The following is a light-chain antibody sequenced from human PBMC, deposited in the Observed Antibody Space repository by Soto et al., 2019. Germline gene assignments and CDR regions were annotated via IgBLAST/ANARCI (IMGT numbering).Light chain of an antibody. CDR2: EAS. CDR1: HDISTY. V-gene: IGKV1-9*01. J-gene: IGKJ5*01. Sequence: DIQLSQCPCLMSASVGDRVTITCRASHDISTYLAWYQQTPGKAPKLMIYEASTLQSGVPSRFSGSGSGTEFPLTIRGLLPEDFATYHCQQLNAFPFTFGQGTRLEIK. CDR3: QQLNAFPFT.